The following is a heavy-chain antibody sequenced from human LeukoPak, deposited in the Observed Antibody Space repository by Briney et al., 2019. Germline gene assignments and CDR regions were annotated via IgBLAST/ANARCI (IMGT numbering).Heavy chain of an antibody. V-gene: IGHV4-59*08. J-gene: IGHJ4*02. CDR2: IYYSGST. CDR1: GGSISSYY. Sequence: SETLSLTCTVSGGSISSYYWSWIRQPPGKGLEWIGYIYYSGSTNYNPSLKSRVTISVDTSKNQFSLKLSSVTAADTAVYYCAGGDDYVWGSYRPLWDYWGQGTLVTVSS. D-gene: IGHD3-16*02. CDR3: AGGDDYVWGSYRPLWDY.